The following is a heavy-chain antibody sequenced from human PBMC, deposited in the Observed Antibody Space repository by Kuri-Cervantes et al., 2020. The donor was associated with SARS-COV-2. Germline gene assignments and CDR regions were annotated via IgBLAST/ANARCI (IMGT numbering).Heavy chain of an antibody. CDR2: INPNRGGT. Sequence: ASVKVSCKASGYTFIDYYIHWVRQAPGQGLEWLGWINPNRGGTLYAQTFQGRVTMTRDTSITTAYMQLSSLTSDDTAVYYCARVRCHSYSCPHDDFYYYLDVWGNGTAVTVYS. V-gene: IGHV1-2*02. CDR3: ARVRCHSYSCPHDDFYYYLDV. D-gene: IGHD2-2*01. CDR1: GYTFIDYY. J-gene: IGHJ6*03.